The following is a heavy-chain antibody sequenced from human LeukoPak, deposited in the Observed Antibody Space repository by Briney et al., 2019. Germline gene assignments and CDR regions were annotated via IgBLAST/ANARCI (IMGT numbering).Heavy chain of an antibody. CDR2: IWYDGSTK. V-gene: IGHV3-30*02. CDR1: GFSFKDTG. CDR3: AKDISYFWSGSDY. D-gene: IGHD3-3*01. Sequence: PGGSLRLSCAASGFSFKDTGMHWVRQAPGKGPEWLTIIWYDGSTKYYADSVKGRFTVSRDNSKNSLYLQMNSLRAEDTALYYCAKDISYFWSGSDYWGQGTLVTVSS. J-gene: IGHJ4*02.